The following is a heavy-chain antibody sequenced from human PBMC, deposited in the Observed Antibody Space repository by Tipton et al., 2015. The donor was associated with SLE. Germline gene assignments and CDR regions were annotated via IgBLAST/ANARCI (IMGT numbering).Heavy chain of an antibody. J-gene: IGHJ4*02. D-gene: IGHD3-16*01. Sequence: TLSLTCTVSGASISSYSWSWIRQPPGKGLEWIGYIYYSGSTNYNPSLKSRVTISVDTSKNQFSLRLTSVTAADTALYYCATERIGGSPFDYWGQGTLVTVSS. V-gene: IGHV4-59*12. CDR2: IYYSGST. CDR3: ATERIGGSPFDY. CDR1: GASISSYS.